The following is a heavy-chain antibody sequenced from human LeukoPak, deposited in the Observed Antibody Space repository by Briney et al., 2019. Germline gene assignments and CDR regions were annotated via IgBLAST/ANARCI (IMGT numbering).Heavy chain of an antibody. CDR2: ISSSSSYT. CDR1: GFTFSDYY. Sequence: GGSLRLSCAASGFTFSDYYMSWIRQAPGKGLEWVSYISSSSSYTNYANSVKGRFTISRDNAKNSLYLQINSLRAEDTAVYYCARESIAVAGTDYWGQGTLVTVSS. D-gene: IGHD6-19*01. CDR3: ARESIAVAGTDY. J-gene: IGHJ4*02. V-gene: IGHV3-11*06.